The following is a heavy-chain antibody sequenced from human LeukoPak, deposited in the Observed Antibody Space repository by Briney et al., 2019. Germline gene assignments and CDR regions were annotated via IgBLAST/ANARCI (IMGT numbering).Heavy chain of an antibody. CDR3: AQSPSNGPYYYYGMDV. J-gene: IGHJ6*02. D-gene: IGHD5-18*01. V-gene: IGHV3-21*01. Sequence: GGSLRLSCAASGFTFSSYSVNWVRQAPGKGLEWVSSISSSSSYIYYADSVKGRFTISRDNAKNSLYLQMNSLRAEDTAVYYCAQSPSNGPYYYYGMDVWGQGTTVTVSS. CDR1: GFTFSSYS. CDR2: ISSSSSYI.